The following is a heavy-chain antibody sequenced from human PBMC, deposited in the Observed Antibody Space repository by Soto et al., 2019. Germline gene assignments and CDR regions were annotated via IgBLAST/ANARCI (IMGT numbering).Heavy chain of an antibody. D-gene: IGHD2-15*01. J-gene: IGHJ5*02. CDR3: ARVVEGSSFPLCDH. Sequence: SETLSLTCTVSGGSITGYYWSWIRQSPGEELEWLGYVHYRGRSFSSPSLAGRLTVSVDSSKNQFYMRLTSVSAADTAVYYCARVVEGSSFPLCDHWGQGTLVTVSS. CDR2: VHYRGRS. V-gene: IGHV4-59*01. CDR1: GGSITGYY.